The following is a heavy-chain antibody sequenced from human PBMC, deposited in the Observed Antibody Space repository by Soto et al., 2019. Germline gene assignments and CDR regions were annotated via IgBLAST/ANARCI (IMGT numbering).Heavy chain of an antibody. J-gene: IGHJ3*02. CDR3: ARGADYYDSSGYYPAKDAFDI. D-gene: IGHD3-22*01. Sequence: GGSLRLSCAASGFTFSSYAMHWVRQAPGKGLEWVAVISYDGSNKYYADSVKGRFTISRDNTKNTLYLQMNSLRAEDTAVYYCARGADYYDSSGYYPAKDAFDIWGQGTMVTVSS. V-gene: IGHV3-30-3*01. CDR1: GFTFSSYA. CDR2: ISYDGSNK.